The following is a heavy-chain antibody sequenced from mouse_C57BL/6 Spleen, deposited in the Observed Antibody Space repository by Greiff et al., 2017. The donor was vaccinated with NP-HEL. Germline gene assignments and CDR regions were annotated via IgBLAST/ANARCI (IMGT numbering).Heavy chain of an antibody. Sequence: VQRVESGGGLVHPGGSMKLSCAASGFTFRDAWMDWVRQSPEPWLELVAEIRNKANNHATYYAESVKGRFTISRDDSKSSVYLQMNSLRAEDTGIYYCTGVVDFDYWGQGTTLTVSS. CDR1: GFTFRDAW. CDR2: IRNKANNHAT. CDR3: TGVVDFDY. V-gene: IGHV6-6*01. J-gene: IGHJ2*01. D-gene: IGHD1-1*01.